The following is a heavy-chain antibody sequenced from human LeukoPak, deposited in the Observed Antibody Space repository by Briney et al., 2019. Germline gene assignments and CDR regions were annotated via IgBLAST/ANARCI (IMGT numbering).Heavy chain of an antibody. Sequence: GGSLRLSCAASGFTFDDYAMHWVRQAPGKGLEGVSGICWNSGSIGYADSVKGRFTISRDNAKNSLYLQMNSLRAEDTALYYCAKDINPVLLWSGAVDIWGQGTMVTVSS. CDR2: ICWNSGSI. V-gene: IGHV3-9*01. D-gene: IGHD3-10*01. CDR3: AKDINPVLLWSGAVDI. CDR1: GFTFDDYA. J-gene: IGHJ3*02.